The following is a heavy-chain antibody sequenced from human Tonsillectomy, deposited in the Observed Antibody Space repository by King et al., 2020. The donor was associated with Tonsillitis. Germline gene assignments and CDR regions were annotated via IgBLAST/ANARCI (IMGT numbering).Heavy chain of an antibody. CDR3: SIHSLCRSGTDHKGTAFDY. Sequence: QLVQSGAEVKKPGESLNISCKGSGYNFISYWIGWVRQMPGKGLEWMGIIYPGDSQTIYSPSFQGQVTISADKSISTAYLQWSSLKASDTDMDYCSIHSLCRSGTDHKGTAFDYWGQGTLVTVSS. J-gene: IGHJ4*02. D-gene: IGHD2-21*02. CDR1: GYNFISYW. CDR2: IYPGDSQT. V-gene: IGHV5-51*01.